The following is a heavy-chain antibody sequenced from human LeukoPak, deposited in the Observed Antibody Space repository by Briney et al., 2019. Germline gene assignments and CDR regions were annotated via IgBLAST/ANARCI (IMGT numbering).Heavy chain of an antibody. V-gene: IGHV4-59*01. Sequence: PSETLSLTCTVSGGSINSYYWSWIRQPPGKGLEWIGCIYDSGSTDYNPSLKSRVTISVDTSKNQFSLKLTSVTAADTAMYYCARTSSSWLWGQGTLVTVSS. CDR3: ARTSSSWL. J-gene: IGHJ4*02. D-gene: IGHD6-13*01. CDR1: GGSINSYY. CDR2: IYDSGST.